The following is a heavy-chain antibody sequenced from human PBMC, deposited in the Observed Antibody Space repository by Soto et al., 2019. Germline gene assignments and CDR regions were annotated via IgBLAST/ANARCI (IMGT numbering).Heavy chain of an antibody. Sequence: EVQLLESGGGLVQPGGSLRLSCVVSGFTFNNYAMNWVRQAPRKGLEWVSGISASGGSTYYADSVKGRFTISRDSSKHTLYLQMNSLRADDTAIYYCAIHFYYGSGSYYAVDYWGQGTLVTVSS. J-gene: IGHJ4*02. CDR2: ISASGGST. CDR1: GFTFNNYA. CDR3: AIHFYYGSGSYYAVDY. D-gene: IGHD3-10*01. V-gene: IGHV3-23*01.